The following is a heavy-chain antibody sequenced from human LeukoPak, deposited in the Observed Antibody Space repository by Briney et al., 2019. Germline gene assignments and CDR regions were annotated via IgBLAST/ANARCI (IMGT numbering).Heavy chain of an antibody. V-gene: IGHV3-23*01. CDR2: ISGSGGST. J-gene: IGHJ4*02. CDR1: GFTFSSYA. Sequence: GGSLRLSCAASGFTFSSYAMSWVRQAPGKGLEWVSSISGSGGSTYHADSVKGRFTISRDNSKNTLYLQMNSLRAEDTAVYYCARHLSIAARPDFDYWGQGTLVTVSS. CDR3: ARHLSIAARPDFDY. D-gene: IGHD6-6*01.